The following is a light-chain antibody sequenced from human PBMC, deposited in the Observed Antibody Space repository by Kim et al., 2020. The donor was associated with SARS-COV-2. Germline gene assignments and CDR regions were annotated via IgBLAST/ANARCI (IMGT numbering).Light chain of an antibody. CDR2: DVS. CDR3: SSYTSSSTSGV. Sequence: QSITLSCTGTSSDVGGYNYVSWYQQHPGKAPKLMIYDVSKRPSGVSNRFSGSKSGNTASLTISGLQVEDEADYYCSSYTSSSTSGVFGGGTQLTVL. J-gene: IGLJ3*02. CDR1: SSDVGGYNY. V-gene: IGLV2-14*04.